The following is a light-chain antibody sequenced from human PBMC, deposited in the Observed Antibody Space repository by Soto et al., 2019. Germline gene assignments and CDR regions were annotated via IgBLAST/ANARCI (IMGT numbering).Light chain of an antibody. CDR3: SSYTSSSFYV. CDR2: DVS. V-gene: IGLV2-14*01. CDR1: SSDVGDYNY. J-gene: IGLJ1*01. Sequence: ALTQPASVSGSPGQSITISCTGTSSDVGDYNYVSWYQQHPGKAPKLMIYDVSNRPSGVSNRFSGSKSGNTASLTISGLQAEDEADYYCSSYTSSSFYVFGTGTKVTVL.